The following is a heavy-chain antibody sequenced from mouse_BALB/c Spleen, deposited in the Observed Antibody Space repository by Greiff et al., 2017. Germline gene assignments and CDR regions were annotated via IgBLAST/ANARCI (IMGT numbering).Heavy chain of an antibody. Sequence: EVHLVESGGGLVKPGGSLKLSCAASGFTFSSYTMSWVRQTPEKRLEWVATISSGGGNTYYPDSVKGRFTISRDNAKNNLYLQMSSLRSEDTALYYCASGYDYDEGTWFAYWGQGTLVTVSA. D-gene: IGHD2-4*01. CDR3: ASGYDYDEGTWFAY. CDR2: ISSGGGNT. CDR1: GFTFSSYT. V-gene: IGHV5-9*03. J-gene: IGHJ3*01.